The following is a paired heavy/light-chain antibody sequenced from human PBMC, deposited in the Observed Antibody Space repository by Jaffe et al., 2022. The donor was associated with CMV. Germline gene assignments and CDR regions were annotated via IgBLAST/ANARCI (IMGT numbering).Heavy chain of an antibody. CDR3: ARANAGGFHRLDAFDL. J-gene: IGHJ3*01. CDR2: ISWEGGRI. V-gene: IGHV3-43*01. CDR1: GFTFDNYA. D-gene: IGHD5-12*01. Sequence: EAQLVESGGEVVQPGGSLRLSCEVSGFTFDNYAMHWVRQAPGKGLEWVSLISWEGGRIFYADSVKGRFTISRDNSKNFLYLQMTSLTSEDAALYYCARANAGGFHRLDAFDLWGQGTMVSVSS.
Light chain of an antibody. CDR1: NSNIGKNT. V-gene: IGLV1-44*01. CDR2: AND. CDR3: AAWDDSLNAWV. J-gene: IGLJ3*02. Sequence: QSVLTQTPSASETPGQRVTISCSGSNSNIGKNTANWYQQFPGAAPKLLVYANDQRPSGVPDRFSGSKSGTSASLAISGLQSEDEAEYYCAAWDDSLNAWVFGGGTRLTVL.